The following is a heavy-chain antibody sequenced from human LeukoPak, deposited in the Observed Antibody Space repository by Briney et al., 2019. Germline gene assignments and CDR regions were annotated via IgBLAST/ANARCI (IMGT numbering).Heavy chain of an antibody. CDR2: ISGSGGST. CDR1: GFTFSSYA. Sequence: GGSLRLSCAASGFTFSSYAMGWVRQAPGKGLEWVSAISGSGGSTYYADSVKGRFTISRDNSKNTLYLQMNSLRAEDTAVYYCAKSLFTIDILTGYVYWGQGTLVTVSS. D-gene: IGHD3-9*01. CDR3: AKSLFTIDILTGYVY. V-gene: IGHV3-23*01. J-gene: IGHJ4*02.